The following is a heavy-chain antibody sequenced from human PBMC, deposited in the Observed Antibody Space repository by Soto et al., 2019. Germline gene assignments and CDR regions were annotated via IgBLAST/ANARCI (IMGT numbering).Heavy chain of an antibody. CDR1: SDSIAGENW. CDR3: ARVFSSGSGWMYYFDF. J-gene: IGHJ4*02. D-gene: IGHD6-25*01. V-gene: IGHV4-4*02. CDR2: IFHTGGT. Sequence: QVQLQESGPGLVKPSETLSLTCTVSSDSIAGENWWSWVRQPPGMGLEWIGEIFHTGGTNYNPSLKGRVTMEVDKSNNPFSLKLISATAADTAVYYCARVFSSGSGWMYYFDFWGEGTLVSVSS.